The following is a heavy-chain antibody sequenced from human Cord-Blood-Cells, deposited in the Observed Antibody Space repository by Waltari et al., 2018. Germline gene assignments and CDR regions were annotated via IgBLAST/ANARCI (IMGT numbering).Heavy chain of an antibody. CDR2: IIPIFGTA. J-gene: IGHJ4*02. Sequence: QVQLVQSGAEVKKPGSSVKVSCKASGGTFRSYAISWVRQAPGQGLEWMGGIIPIFGTANYAQKFEGRVTITADESTSTADMEVSSLRSEDMGVYYCARDPAGHVDGAYDYWGQGTLVTVSA. CDR1: GGTFRSYA. D-gene: IGHD3-10*01. V-gene: IGHV1-69*01. CDR3: ARDPAGHVDGAYDY.